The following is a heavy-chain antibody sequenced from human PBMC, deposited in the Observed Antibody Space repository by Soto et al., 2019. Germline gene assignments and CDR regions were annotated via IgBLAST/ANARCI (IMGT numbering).Heavy chain of an antibody. Sequence: GESLKISCKGSGYSFTSYWIGWVRQMPGKGLEWMGIIYPGDSDTRYSPSFQGQVTISADKSISTAYLQWSSLKVSDTAMYYCARTNGLCSGGSCYSPTTSYYYYGMDVWGQGTTVTVSS. CDR2: IYPGDSDT. V-gene: IGHV5-51*01. J-gene: IGHJ6*02. CDR3: ARTNGLCSGGSCYSPTTSYYYYGMDV. CDR1: GYSFTSYW. D-gene: IGHD2-15*01.